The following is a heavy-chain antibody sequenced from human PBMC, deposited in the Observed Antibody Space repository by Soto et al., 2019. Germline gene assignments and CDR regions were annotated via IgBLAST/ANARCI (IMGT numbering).Heavy chain of an antibody. V-gene: IGHV4-59*01. Sequence: PSETLSLTCTVSGDSISTFYWSWIRQPPGKGLEWIGYIHYSVSTNYNPSLKSQVIISVDTSKNQFSLKLSSVTAADTAVYFCARVRSNLFDYWGQGTMVTFSS. CDR3: ARVRSNLFDY. CDR1: GDSISTFY. CDR2: IHYSVST. J-gene: IGHJ4*02. D-gene: IGHD3-3*01.